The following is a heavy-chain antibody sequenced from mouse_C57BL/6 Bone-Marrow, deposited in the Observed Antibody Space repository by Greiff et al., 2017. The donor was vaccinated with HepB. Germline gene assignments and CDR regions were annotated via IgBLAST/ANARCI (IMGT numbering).Heavy chain of an antibody. D-gene: IGHD3-3*01. CDR2: IYPRSGNT. CDR1: GYTFTSYG. Sequence: QVQLKQSGAELARPGASVKLSCKASGYTFTSYGISWVKQRTGQGLEWIGEIYPRSGNTYYNEKFKGKATLTADKSSSTAYMELRSLTSEDSAVYFCARWEAGLYYFDYWGQGTTLTVSS. CDR3: ARWEAGLYYFDY. J-gene: IGHJ2*01. V-gene: IGHV1-81*01.